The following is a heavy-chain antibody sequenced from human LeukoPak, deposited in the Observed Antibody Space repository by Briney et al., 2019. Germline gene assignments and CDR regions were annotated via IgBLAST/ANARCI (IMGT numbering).Heavy chain of an antibody. CDR3: ARGRWCSY. CDR2: INHSGRT. J-gene: IGHJ3*01. D-gene: IGHD2-8*01. CDR1: GGSFSDYN. Sequence: PSETLSLTCAVYGGSFSDYNWTWIRQPPGKGLEWIGEINHSGRTNYNPSLKSRVTISVDTSKNQFSLKSSSVTAADTAVYYCARGRWCSYWGQGTTVTVSS. V-gene: IGHV4-34*01.